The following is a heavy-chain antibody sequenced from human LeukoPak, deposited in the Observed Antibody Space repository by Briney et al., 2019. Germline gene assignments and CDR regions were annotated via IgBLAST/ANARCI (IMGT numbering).Heavy chain of an antibody. CDR2: ISAYSTYNGNT. J-gene: IGHJ4*02. CDR1: GYTFTSYG. D-gene: IGHD5-12*01. Sequence: ASVKVSCKASGYTFTSYGVSWVRQAPGQGPEWMGWISAYSTYNGNTNYAQKFQGRVTMTTDTSTSTAYMELRSLRSDDTAVYYCTRDLGQWLLQGIFFDYWGQGTLVTVSS. CDR3: TRDLGQWLLQGIFFDY. V-gene: IGHV1-18*01.